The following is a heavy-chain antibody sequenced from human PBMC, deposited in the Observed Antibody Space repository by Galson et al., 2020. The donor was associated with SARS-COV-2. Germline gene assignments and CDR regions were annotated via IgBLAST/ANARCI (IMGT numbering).Heavy chain of an antibody. CDR1: GFTFSSYW. V-gene: IGHV3-74*01. CDR3: ARGDMGNYYFDY. D-gene: IGHD3-10*01. Sequence: ALHGESLKISCAASGFTFSSYWMHWVRQAPGKGLVWVSRLYSEGSSTSYADSVKGRFTISGDNAKNTLYLQMNSLRAEDTAVYYCARGDMGNYYFDYWGQGTLVTVSS. J-gene: IGHJ4*02. CDR2: LYSEGSST.